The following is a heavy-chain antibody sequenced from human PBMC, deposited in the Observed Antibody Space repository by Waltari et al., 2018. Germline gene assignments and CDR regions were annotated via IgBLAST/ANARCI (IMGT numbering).Heavy chain of an antibody. CDR2: IYNSGST. Sequence: QVQLQESGPGLVKPSETLSLTCTVSGGSISSYYWSWIRQPPGKGLEWIGYIYNSGSTNNNPTLKTRVTISVYTSKSQFSLKLSSLTAADTAVYYCARVVGATPGETFAYWGQGTLVTVSS. J-gene: IGHJ4*02. CDR3: ARVVGATPGETFAY. CDR1: GGSISSYY. V-gene: IGHV4-4*09. D-gene: IGHD1-26*01.